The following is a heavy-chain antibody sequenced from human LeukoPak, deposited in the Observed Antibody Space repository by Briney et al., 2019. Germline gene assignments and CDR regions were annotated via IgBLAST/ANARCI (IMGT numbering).Heavy chain of an antibody. CDR2: ISSSSSYT. V-gene: IGHV3-11*06. D-gene: IGHD3-22*01. CDR1: GFTVSNNY. J-gene: IGHJ5*02. CDR3: ARDPIPYYYDSSGYYYGGWFDP. Sequence: SGGSLRLSCAASGFTVSNNYMSWIRQAPGKGLEWVSYISSSSSYTNYADSVKGRFTISRDNAKNSLYLQMNSLRAEDTAVYYCARDPIPYYYDSSGYYYGGWFDPWGQGTLVTVSS.